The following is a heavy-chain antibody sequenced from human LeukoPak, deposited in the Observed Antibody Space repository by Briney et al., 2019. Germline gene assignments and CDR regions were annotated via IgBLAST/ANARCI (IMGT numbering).Heavy chain of an antibody. J-gene: IGHJ4*02. CDR1: GGSISSGDYY. D-gene: IGHD3-10*01. Sequence: SETLSLTCTVSGGSISSGDYYWSWIRQPPGKGLEWIGYIYYSGSTYYNPSLKSRVTISVDTSKNQFSLKLSSVTAADTAVYYCASMVRGVILAFDYRGQGTLVTVSS. V-gene: IGHV4-30-4*01. CDR3: ASMVRGVILAFDY. CDR2: IYYSGST.